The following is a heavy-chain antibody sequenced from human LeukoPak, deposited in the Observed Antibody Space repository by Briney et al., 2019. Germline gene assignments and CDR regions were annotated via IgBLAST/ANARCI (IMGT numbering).Heavy chain of an antibody. J-gene: IGHJ5*02. V-gene: IGHV4-4*02. CDR2: IYHSGST. Sequence: SGTLSLTCAVPGGSISSSNWWSWVRQPPGKGLGWIGEIYHSGSTNYNPSLKSRVTISVDKSKNQFSLHLNSVTPEDTAVYYCARRLTQYDCFDPWGQGILVTVSS. CDR3: ARRLTQYDCFDP. CDR1: GGSISSSNW. D-gene: IGHD2-2*01.